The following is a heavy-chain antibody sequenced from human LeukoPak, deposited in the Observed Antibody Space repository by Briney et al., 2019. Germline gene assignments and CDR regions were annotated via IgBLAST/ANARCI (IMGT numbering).Heavy chain of an antibody. CDR3: ARSGLPYYFDY. D-gene: IGHD3-22*01. J-gene: IGHJ4*02. CDR2: IHSDGSST. V-gene: IGHV3-74*01. Sequence: PGGSLRLSCAASAFTFSSYWMHWVRQAPGKGLVWVSRIHSDGSSTSYADSVRGRFTISRDDAKSTLYLQMNSLRAEDTAVYYCARSGLPYYFDYWGQGTLVTVSS. CDR1: AFTFSSYW.